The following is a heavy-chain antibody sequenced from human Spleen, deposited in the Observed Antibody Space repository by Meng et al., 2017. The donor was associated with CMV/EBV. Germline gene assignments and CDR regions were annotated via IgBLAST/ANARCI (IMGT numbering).Heavy chain of an antibody. CDR2: IYSGGST. J-gene: IGHJ4*02. D-gene: IGHD2-15*01. V-gene: IGHV3-53*01. CDR3: AKGSAPYCSGGTCYSDY. CDR1: GFTVSSNY. Sequence: GESLKISCAASGFTVSSNYMSWVRQAPGKGLEWVSVIYSGGSTYYADSVKGRFTISRDNFKNTLYLQMNSLRAEDTAVYYCAKGSAPYCSGGTCYSDYWGQGTLVTVSS.